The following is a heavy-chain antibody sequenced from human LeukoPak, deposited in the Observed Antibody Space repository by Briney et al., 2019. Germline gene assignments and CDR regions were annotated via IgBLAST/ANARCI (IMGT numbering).Heavy chain of an antibody. CDR1: GYTFTSYG. V-gene: IGHV1-18*01. CDR3: ARDRGRWELQSRFDP. CDR2: ISAYNGNT. D-gene: IGHD1-26*01. Sequence: ASVKVSCKASGYTFTSYGISWVRQAPGQGLEWMGWISAYNGNTNYAQKLQGRVAMTTDTSTSTAYMELRSLRSDDTAVYYCARDRGRWELQSRFDPWGQGTLVTVSS. J-gene: IGHJ5*02.